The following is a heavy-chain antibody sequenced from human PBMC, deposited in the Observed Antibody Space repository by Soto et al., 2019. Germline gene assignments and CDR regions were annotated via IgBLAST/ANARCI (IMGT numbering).Heavy chain of an antibody. CDR2: IIPIFGTA. Sequence: QVQLVQSGAEVKKPGSSVKVSCKASGGTFSSYAISWVRQAPGKGLEWMGGIIPIFGTANYAQKFQGRVTITADESTRTAYMELSSLRSEDTAVYYCASRVLSVGATGPPYYWGQGTLVTVSS. D-gene: IGHD1-26*01. CDR1: GGTFSSYA. CDR3: ASRVLSVGATGPPYY. V-gene: IGHV1-69*01. J-gene: IGHJ4*02.